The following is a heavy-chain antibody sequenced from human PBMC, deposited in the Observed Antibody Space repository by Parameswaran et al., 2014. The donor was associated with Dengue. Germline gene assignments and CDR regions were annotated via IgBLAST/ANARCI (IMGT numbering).Heavy chain of an antibody. V-gene: IGHV4-39*01. CDR1: DGSISITNYY. J-gene: IGHJ4*02. CDR3: ARHSGTYYRPLDY. Sequence: SETLSLTCIVSDGSISITNYYWGWIRQPPGKGLEWIGSIYYSGSTYYNPSLKSRVTISVDTSKNQFSLKLSSVTAADTAVYYCARHSGTYYRPLDYWGQGTLVTVSS. D-gene: IGHD1-26*01. CDR2: IYYSGST.